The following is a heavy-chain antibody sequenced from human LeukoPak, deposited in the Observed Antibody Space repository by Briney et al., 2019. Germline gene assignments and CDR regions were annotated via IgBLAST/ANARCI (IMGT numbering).Heavy chain of an antibody. J-gene: IGHJ6*04. CDR1: GGTFSSYA. V-gene: IGHV1-69*13. CDR2: IITIFGTA. CDR3: ARAVAGPYYYYGMDV. D-gene: IGHD6-19*01. Sequence: SGKVSCKASGGTFSSYAISWVRQAPGQGRGWMGGIITIFGTAKYAQKFQGRVTITADESTSTAYMELSSLRSEDTAVYYCARAVAGPYYYYGMDVWGKGTTVTVSS.